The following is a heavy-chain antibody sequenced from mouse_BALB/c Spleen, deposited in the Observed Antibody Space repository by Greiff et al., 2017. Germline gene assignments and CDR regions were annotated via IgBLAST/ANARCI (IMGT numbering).Heavy chain of an antibody. D-gene: IGHD2-14*01. CDR3: ARNHYRYDGAMDY. Sequence: QVQLKESGPGLVQPSQSLSITCTVSGFSLTSYGVHWVRQSPGKGLEWLGVIWSGGSTDYNAAFISRLSISKDNSKSQVFFKMNSLQANDTAIYYCARNHYRYDGAMDYWGQGTSVTVSS. CDR2: IWSGGST. CDR1: GFSLTSYG. J-gene: IGHJ4*01. V-gene: IGHV2-2*02.